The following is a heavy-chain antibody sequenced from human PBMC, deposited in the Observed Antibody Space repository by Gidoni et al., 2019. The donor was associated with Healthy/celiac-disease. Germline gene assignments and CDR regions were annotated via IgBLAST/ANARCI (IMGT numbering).Heavy chain of an antibody. V-gene: IGHV3-30*02. Sequence: QVQLVESGGGVVQPGGSLRLSCAASGFTFRNYGMHWVRQAPGKGLEWVTFIEYDGSNKFYRDSVKGRFTISRDNSKNTLSLQMNSLRAEDTAVYYCFGGKYWGDYWGQGTLVTVSS. CDR3: FGGKYWGDY. D-gene: IGHD7-27*01. CDR2: IEYDGSNK. CDR1: GFTFRNYG. J-gene: IGHJ4*02.